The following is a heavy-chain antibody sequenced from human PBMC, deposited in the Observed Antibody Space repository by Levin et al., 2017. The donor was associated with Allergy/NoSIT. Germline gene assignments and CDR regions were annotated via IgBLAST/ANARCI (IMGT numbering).Heavy chain of an antibody. CDR2: IKSKTDRGTT. CDR1: GFTFSSPW. J-gene: IGHJ4*02. D-gene: IGHD7-27*01. Sequence: GGSLRLSCAASGFTFSSPWLTWVRQAPGKGLEWVGRIKSKTDRGTTDYAAPVKGRFTISRDDSKNTLYLQMNSLKTGDTAVDYCTATLGYWGQGTLVTVSS. CDR3: TATLGY. V-gene: IGHV3-15*01.